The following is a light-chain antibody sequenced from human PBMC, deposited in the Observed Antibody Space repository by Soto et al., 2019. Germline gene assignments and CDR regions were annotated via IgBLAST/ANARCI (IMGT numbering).Light chain of an antibody. V-gene: IGKV1-5*03. CDR2: TAS. J-gene: IGKJ4*01. CDR3: QQHNSYPLT. Sequence: DIQMTQSPSTLSASVGERVTISCRASQSINSWLAWYQQKPGKAPKLLIYTASTLESGVPSRFSGSASGTEFTLTIGSLQPDDFATYYCQQHNSYPLTFGGGTKVEIK. CDR1: QSINSW.